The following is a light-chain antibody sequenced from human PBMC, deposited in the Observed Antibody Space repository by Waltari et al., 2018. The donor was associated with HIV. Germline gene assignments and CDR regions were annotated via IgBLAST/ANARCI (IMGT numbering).Light chain of an antibody. V-gene: IGKV4-1*01. Sequence: DIDMTQSPDSLAVSLGESAPINCKSSPSVLWSSNNKNYLAWYQQKPGHPPRLIIYWASTRESGVPDRFSGSGSGTDFTLTISSLQTEDVAVYFCQQFYDTPLTFGGGTKVDI. CDR1: PSVLWSSNNKNY. CDR2: WAS. CDR3: QQFYDTPLT. J-gene: IGKJ4*01.